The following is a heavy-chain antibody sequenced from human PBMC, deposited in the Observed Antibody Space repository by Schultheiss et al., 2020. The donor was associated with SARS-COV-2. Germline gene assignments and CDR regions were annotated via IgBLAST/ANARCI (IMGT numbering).Heavy chain of an antibody. CDR2: IYTSGST. Sequence: SQTLSLTCTVSGGSISSYYWSWIRQPAGKGLEWIGRIYTSGSTNYNPSLKSRVTISVDTSKNQFSLKLSSVTAADTAVYYCARGRGDKRADDIWGQGTMVTVSS. CDR3: ARGRGDKRADDI. J-gene: IGHJ3*02. D-gene: IGHD3-16*01. V-gene: IGHV4-4*07. CDR1: GGSISSYY.